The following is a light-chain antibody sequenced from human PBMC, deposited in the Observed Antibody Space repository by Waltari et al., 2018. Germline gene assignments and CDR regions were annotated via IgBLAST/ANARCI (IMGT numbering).Light chain of an antibody. Sequence: DIQMTPSPSTLSASVGDRVTITCRASQSISSWLAWYQQKPGKAPKLLIYKASNLKSGVPSRFSGSGSGTEFTLTISSLQPDDFATYYCQQYARYSYTFGQGTKLEIK. V-gene: IGKV1-5*03. J-gene: IGKJ2*01. CDR2: KAS. CDR3: QQYARYSYT. CDR1: QSISSW.